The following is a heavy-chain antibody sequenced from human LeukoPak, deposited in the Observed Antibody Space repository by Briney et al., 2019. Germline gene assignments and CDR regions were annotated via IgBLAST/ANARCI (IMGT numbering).Heavy chain of an antibody. V-gene: IGHV4-59*01. J-gene: IGHJ4*02. CDR3: ARATVTTIYFDY. D-gene: IGHD4-17*01. CDR1: GGSISSYY. CDR2: IYYSGST. Sequence: PSETLSLTCTVSGGSISSYYWSWIRQPPGKGLEWVGYIYYSGSTNYNPSLKSRVTISVDTPKNQYCLKLSSVTAADRAVYSCARATVTTIYFDYWGQGTLVTVSS.